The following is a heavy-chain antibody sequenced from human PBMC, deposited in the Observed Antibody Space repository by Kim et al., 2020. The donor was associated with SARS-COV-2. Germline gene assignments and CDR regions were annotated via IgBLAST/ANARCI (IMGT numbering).Heavy chain of an antibody. D-gene: IGHD1-1*01. J-gene: IGHJ4*01. CDR3: ARRQFTSGWYYFDY. Sequence: GGSLRLSCAASGFTFSSHWMHWVRQAPGKGLVWVSRINSDGTTISYGDSGKGRFTISRDNAKNTLYLQMNRLRAEDTAVYYCARRQFTSGWYYFDYWG. CDR1: GFTFSSHW. CDR2: INSDGTTI. V-gene: IGHV3-74*01.